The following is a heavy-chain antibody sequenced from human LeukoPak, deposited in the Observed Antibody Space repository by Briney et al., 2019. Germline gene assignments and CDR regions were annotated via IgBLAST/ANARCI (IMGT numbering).Heavy chain of an antibody. Sequence: GGSLRLSCAAARFTFSSYAMHWVRQAPGKGLEWVAVISYDGSNKYYADSVKGRFTISRDNAKNSLFLQMNSLRGEDTAVYYCAREEWFSRTWDYWGQGTLVTVSS. CDR1: RFTFSSYA. CDR2: ISYDGSNK. D-gene: IGHD3-3*01. V-gene: IGHV3-30-3*01. J-gene: IGHJ4*02. CDR3: AREEWFSRTWDY.